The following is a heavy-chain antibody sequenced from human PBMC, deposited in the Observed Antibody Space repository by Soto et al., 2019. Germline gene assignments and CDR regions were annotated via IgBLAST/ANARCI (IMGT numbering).Heavy chain of an antibody. CDR1: RASIISYY. J-gene: IGHJ4*02. D-gene: IGHD4-17*01. Sequence: SETLSLTCSLNRASIISYYWSWIRQPPGKGLEWIGYIYYSGSTNYNPSLKSRVTISVDTSKNQFSLKLSSVTAADTAVYYCARRYGASFDYWGQGTLVTVS. CDR3: ARRYGASFDY. V-gene: IGHV4-59*01. CDR2: IYYSGST.